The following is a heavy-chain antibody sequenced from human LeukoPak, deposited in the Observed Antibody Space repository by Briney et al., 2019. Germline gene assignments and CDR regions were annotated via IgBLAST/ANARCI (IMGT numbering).Heavy chain of an antibody. Sequence: PGGSLRLSCAASGFTFDDYGMSWVRQAPGKGLEWVSGINWNGGSTGYADSVKGRFTISRDNAKNSLYLQMNSLRAEDTALYYCAREWYCSGGSCYVPVDYWGQGTLVTVSS. J-gene: IGHJ4*02. CDR1: GFTFDDYG. D-gene: IGHD2-15*01. CDR2: INWNGGST. V-gene: IGHV3-20*04. CDR3: AREWYCSGGSCYVPVDY.